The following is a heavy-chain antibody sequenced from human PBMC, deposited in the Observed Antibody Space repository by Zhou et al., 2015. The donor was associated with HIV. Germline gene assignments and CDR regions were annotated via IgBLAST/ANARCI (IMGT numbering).Heavy chain of an antibody. CDR1: GGTFSSYT. J-gene: IGHJ4*02. D-gene: IGHD3-3*01. CDR2: IIPILGIA. V-gene: IGHV1-69*02. Sequence: QVQLVQSGAEVKKPGSSVKVSCKASGGTFSSYTISWVRQAPGQGLEWMGRIIPILGIANYAQKFQGRVTITADKSTSTAYMELSSLRSEDTAVYYCARGPQHYDFWSGYYLFDYWGQGTLVTVSS. CDR3: ARGPQHYDFWSGYYLFDY.